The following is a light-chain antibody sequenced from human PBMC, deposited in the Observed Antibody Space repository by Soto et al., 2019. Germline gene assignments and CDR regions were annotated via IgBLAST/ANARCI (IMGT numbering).Light chain of an antibody. J-gene: IGLJ3*02. CDR2: RNN. Sequence: QSVLTQPPSASGTPGQRVTISCSGSSSNIGSNYVYWYQHLPGTAPQLLIYRNNQRPSGVPDRFSGSKSGTSASLAISGLRSEDEADYYCVAWDDSLSGWVFGGGTKLTVL. V-gene: IGLV1-47*01. CDR1: SSNIGSNY. CDR3: VAWDDSLSGWV.